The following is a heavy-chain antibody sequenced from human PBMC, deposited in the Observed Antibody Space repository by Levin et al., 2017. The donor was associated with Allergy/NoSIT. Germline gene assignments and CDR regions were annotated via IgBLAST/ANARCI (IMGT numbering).Heavy chain of an antibody. D-gene: IGHD3-10*01. CDR2: IKSKPDGGTT. V-gene: IGHV3-15*01. CDR3: VKEAIWFGYFGMDV. Sequence: GGSLRLSCAASGFTFTNAWMSWVRQAPGKGLEWIGRIKSKPDGGTTDHAEPVKGRFTISRDDSKNTLYLQMNSLKTEDTAVYYCVKEAIWFGYFGMDVWGQGTTVTVSS. CDR1: GFTFTNAW. J-gene: IGHJ6*02.